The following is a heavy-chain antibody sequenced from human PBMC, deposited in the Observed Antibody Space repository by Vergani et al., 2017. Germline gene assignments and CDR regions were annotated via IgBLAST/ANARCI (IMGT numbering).Heavy chain of an antibody. D-gene: IGHD6-19*01. CDR3: AKGVYSSGWYQMDY. CDR1: GYTFSSYG. J-gene: IGHJ4*02. V-gene: IGHV3-33*06. CDR2: IWYDGSNK. Sequence: QVQLVESGGGVVQPGRSLRLSCAASGYTFSSYGMHWVRQAPGKGLEWVAVIWYDGSNKYYADSVKGRFTISRDNSKNTLYLQMNSLRAEDTAVYYCAKGVYSSGWYQMDYWGQGTLVTVSS.